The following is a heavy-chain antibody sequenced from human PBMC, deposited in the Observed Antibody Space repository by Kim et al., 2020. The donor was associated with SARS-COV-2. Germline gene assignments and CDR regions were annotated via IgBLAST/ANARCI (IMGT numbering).Heavy chain of an antibody. CDR3: TTAVPNIVVVPAAIPDDAFDI. D-gene: IGHD2-2*01. Sequence: GGSLRLSCAASGFTFSNAWMSWVRQAPGKGLEWVGRIKSKTDGGTTDYAAPVKGRFTISRDDSKNTLYLQMNSLKTEDTAVYYCTTAVPNIVVVPAAIPDDAFDIWGQGTMVTVSS. V-gene: IGHV3-15*01. J-gene: IGHJ3*02. CDR2: IKSKTDGGTT. CDR1: GFTFSNAW.